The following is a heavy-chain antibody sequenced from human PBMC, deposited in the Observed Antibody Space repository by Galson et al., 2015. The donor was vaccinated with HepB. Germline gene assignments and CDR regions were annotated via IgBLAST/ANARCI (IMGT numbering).Heavy chain of an antibody. D-gene: IGHD2-2*01. V-gene: IGHV3-11*01. CDR2: ISSSGSTI. CDR3: ARRRKYQRHMDV. CDR1: GFTFSDYY. Sequence: SLRLSCAASGFTFSDYYMSWIRQAPGKGLEWVSYISSSGSTIYYADSVKGRFTISRDNAKNSLYLQMNSLRAEDTAVYYCARRRKYQRHMDVWGKGTTVTVSS. J-gene: IGHJ6*03.